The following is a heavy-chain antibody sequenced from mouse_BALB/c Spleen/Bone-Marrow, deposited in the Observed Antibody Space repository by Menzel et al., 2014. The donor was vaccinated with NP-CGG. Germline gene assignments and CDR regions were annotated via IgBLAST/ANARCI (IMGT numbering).Heavy chain of an antibody. J-gene: IGHJ4*01. D-gene: IGHD2-14*01. CDR3: ARTYRPFALDY. CDR2: TSDGGSYT. CDR1: GFTFSDYY. Sequence: EVKVEESGGGLVKPGGSLKLSCAASGFTFSDYYMYWVRQTPEKRLEWVATTSDGGSYTDYPGSVKGRFTVSRDNAKNNLYLQMSSLKSEDTAMYFCARTYRPFALDYWGQGTSVTVSS. V-gene: IGHV5-4*02.